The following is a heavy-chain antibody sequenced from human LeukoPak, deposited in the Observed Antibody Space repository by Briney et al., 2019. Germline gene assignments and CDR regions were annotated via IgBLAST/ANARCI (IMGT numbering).Heavy chain of an antibody. D-gene: IGHD5-18*01. J-gene: IGHJ6*02. Sequence: GGSLRLSCAASGLTFSSYWMHWVCQAPGKGLVWVSRINSDGRSTSYADSVKGRFTISRDNAKNTLYLQMNSLRAEDTAVYYSARGGYDDYYYYGMGVWGQGTTVTVSS. V-gene: IGHV3-74*01. CDR2: INSDGRST. CDR3: ARGGYDDYYYYGMGV. CDR1: GLTFSSYW.